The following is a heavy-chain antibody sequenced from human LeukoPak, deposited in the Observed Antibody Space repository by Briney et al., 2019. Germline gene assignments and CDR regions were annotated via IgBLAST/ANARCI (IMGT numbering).Heavy chain of an antibody. D-gene: IGHD1-7*01. V-gene: IGHV4-31*03. J-gene: IGHJ6*03. Sequence: PSETLSLTCTVSGGSISSGGYYWSWIRQHPGKGLEWIGYIYYSGSTYYNPSLKSRVTISVDTSKNQFSLKLSSVTAADTAVYYCATGITGTTRNYYYYYMDVWGKGTTVTVSS. CDR1: GGSISSGGYY. CDR2: IYYSGST. CDR3: ATGITGTTRNYYYYYMDV.